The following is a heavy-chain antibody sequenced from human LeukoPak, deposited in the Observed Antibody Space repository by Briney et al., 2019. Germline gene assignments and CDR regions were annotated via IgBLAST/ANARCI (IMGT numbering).Heavy chain of an antibody. Sequence: GESLKISCKVSGYIFTSYCIGWVRQMPGKGLEWLGIIYPGDSGPTYSPSFQDQLTISVDKSINTAYLQWSSLQASDTAMYYCGMSGDRVPLQDDVFDVWGQGTMVTVST. V-gene: IGHV5-51*01. CDR2: IYPGDSGP. CDR1: GYIFTSYC. J-gene: IGHJ3*01. D-gene: IGHD1-26*01. CDR3: GMSGDRVPLQDDVFDV.